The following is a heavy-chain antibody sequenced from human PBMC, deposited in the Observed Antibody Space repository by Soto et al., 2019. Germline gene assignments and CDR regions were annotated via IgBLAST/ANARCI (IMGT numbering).Heavy chain of an antibody. CDR1: GYGFTSYW. CDR2: IYPGDSDT. D-gene: IGHD2-8*01. J-gene: IGHJ3*02. V-gene: IGHV5-51*01. CDR3: ARRSRGDCTNGVCYISGAFDI. Sequence: PGESLKISCKGSGYGFTSYWIGWVRQMPGKGLEWMGIIYPGDSDTRYSPSFQGQVTISADKSISTAYLQWSSLKASDTAMYYCARRSRGDCTNGVCYISGAFDIWGQGTMVTVSS.